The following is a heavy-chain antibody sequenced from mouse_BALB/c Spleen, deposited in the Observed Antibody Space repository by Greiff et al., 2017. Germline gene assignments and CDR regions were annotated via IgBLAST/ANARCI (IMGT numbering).Heavy chain of an antibody. CDR1: GFSLTSYG. V-gene: IGHV2-9*02. J-gene: IGHJ4*01. D-gene: IGHD3-1*01. CDR3: ARDPARATSYAMDY. Sequence: VKLMESGPGLVAPSQSLSITCTVSGFSLTSYGVHWVRQPPGKGLEWLGVIWAGGSTNYNSALMSRLSISKDNSKSQVFLKMNSLQTDDTAMYYCARDPARATSYAMDYWGQGTSVTVSS. CDR2: IWAGGST.